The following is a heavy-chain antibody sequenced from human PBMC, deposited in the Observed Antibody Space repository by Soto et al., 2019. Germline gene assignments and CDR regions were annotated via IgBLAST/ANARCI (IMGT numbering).Heavy chain of an antibody. D-gene: IGHD2-2*01. CDR3: ARVPDR. CDR1: GGSISTYS. V-gene: IGHV4-59*12. CDR2: IHHSGST. Sequence: SETLSLTCTVSGGSISTYSWSWIRQPPGKGLEWIGYIHHSGSTNYNPSLKSRVTISVDRSKNQFSLKLSSVTAADTAVYYCARVPDRWGQGTLVTVSS. J-gene: IGHJ5*02.